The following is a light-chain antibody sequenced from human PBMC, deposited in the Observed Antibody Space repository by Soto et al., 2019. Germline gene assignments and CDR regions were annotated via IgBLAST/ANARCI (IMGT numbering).Light chain of an antibody. CDR2: RDS. CDR1: SSSIGSNY. CDR3: SSYAGSNNFV. J-gene: IGLJ1*01. V-gene: IGLV1-47*01. Sequence: QSVLTQPPSASGTPGQRVTISCSESSSSIGSNYIYWYQQLPGTAPKLLIYRDSQRPSGVPDRFSGSKSGTSASLAISGLRSEDEADYYCSSYAGSNNFVFGTGTKLTV.